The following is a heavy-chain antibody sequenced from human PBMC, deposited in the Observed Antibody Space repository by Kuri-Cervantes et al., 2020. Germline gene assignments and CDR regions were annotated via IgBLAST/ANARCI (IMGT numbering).Heavy chain of an antibody. CDR3: ARGNRAPSSRKTYYYYYMDV. V-gene: IGHV1-68*01. J-gene: IGHJ6*03. Sequence: ASVKVSCKASGYTFSCCSLHWLQQAPGQGLERMRWITFYNDNTKYGKKLRARVTITRDMSLRTAYIELSSLRSEDSAVYYCARGNRAPSSRKTYYYYYMDVWGKGTTVTVSS. CDR1: GYTFSCCS. CDR2: ITFYNDNT. D-gene: IGHD6-13*01.